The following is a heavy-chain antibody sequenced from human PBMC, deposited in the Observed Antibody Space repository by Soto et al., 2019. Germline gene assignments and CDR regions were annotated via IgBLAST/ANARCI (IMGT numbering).Heavy chain of an antibody. V-gene: IGHV3-30-3*01. Sequence: GGSLRLSCAASGFTFSSYAMHWVSQAPGKWLEWVAVISYDGSNKYYADSVKGRFTISRDNSKNTLYLQMNSLRAEDTAVYYCARGPYCSGGSCYWPFDYWGQGT. J-gene: IGHJ4*02. CDR3: ARGPYCSGGSCYWPFDY. D-gene: IGHD2-15*01. CDR2: ISYDGSNK. CDR1: GFTFSSYA.